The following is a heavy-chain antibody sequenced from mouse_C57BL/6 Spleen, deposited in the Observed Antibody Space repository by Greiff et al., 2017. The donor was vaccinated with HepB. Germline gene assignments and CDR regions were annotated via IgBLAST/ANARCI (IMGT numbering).Heavy chain of an antibody. D-gene: IGHD1-1*01. Sequence: VQLKQSGPELVKPGASVKMSCKASGYTFTDYNMHWVKQSHGKSLEWIGYINPNNGGTSYNQKFKGKATLTVNKSSSTAYMELRSLTSEDSAVYYCARSTVPSQYFDVWGTGTTVTVSS. CDR1: GYTFTDYN. J-gene: IGHJ1*03. CDR3: ARSTVPSQYFDV. CDR2: INPNNGGT. V-gene: IGHV1-22*01.